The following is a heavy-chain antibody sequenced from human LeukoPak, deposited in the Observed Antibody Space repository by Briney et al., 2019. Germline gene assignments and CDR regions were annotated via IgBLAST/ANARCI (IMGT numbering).Heavy chain of an antibody. D-gene: IGHD6-25*01. Sequence: GGSLRLSCAASGFIFSDYYMNWIRQAPGKGLEWVSYISGSSSNTIYYADSVKGRFTISRDNAKNSLYLQMNSLRAEDTAVYYCARDRLGNWFDPWGQGTLVTVSS. CDR3: ARDRLGNWFDP. J-gene: IGHJ5*02. CDR1: GFIFSDYY. V-gene: IGHV3-11*01. CDR2: ISGSSSNTI.